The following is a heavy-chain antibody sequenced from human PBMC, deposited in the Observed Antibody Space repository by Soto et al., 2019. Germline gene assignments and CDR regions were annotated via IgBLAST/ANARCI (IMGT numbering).Heavy chain of an antibody. V-gene: IGHV4-61*01. CDR2: IPYSGTT. D-gene: IGHD4-17*01. Sequence: PSETLSLTCTVSGVSVRSGSFYWAWIRQPPGTGLEWIGFIPYSGTTNYNPSLKSRVAISVDTSRSHISLKVSSLTAADTAVYYCARGATVTQYDYWGQGTLVTVSS. CDR3: ARGATVTQYDY. CDR1: GVSVRSGSFY. J-gene: IGHJ4*02.